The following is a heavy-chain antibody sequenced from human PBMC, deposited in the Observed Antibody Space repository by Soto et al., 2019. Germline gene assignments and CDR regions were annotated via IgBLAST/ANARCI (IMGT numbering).Heavy chain of an antibody. CDR2: INYSVST. J-gene: IGHJ4*02. CDR1: GGSISSGGYY. Sequence: SETLSLTCTVSGGSISSGGYYWSWIRQHPGKGLEWIGYINYSVSTNYNPSLKCRVTISVDTSKNQFSLKLSSVTAADTAVYYCARAMGTECSTSCYVQSRVIPSFDYWGQGTLVTAPQ. V-gene: IGHV4-31*03. CDR3: ARAMGTECSTSCYVQSRVIPSFDY. D-gene: IGHD2-2*01.